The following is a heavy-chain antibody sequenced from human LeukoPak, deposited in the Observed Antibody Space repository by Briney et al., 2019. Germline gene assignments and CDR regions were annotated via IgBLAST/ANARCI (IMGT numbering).Heavy chain of an antibody. V-gene: IGHV4-34*01. D-gene: IGHD2-2*01. CDR1: GGSFSGYY. CDR3: ARGRFCSSTSCTIFDY. CDR2: INHSGST. Sequence: SETLSLTCAVYGGSFSGYYWSWIRQPPGKGLEWIGGINHSGSTNYNPSLKSRVTISVDTSKNQFSLKLSSVTAADTAVYYCARGRFCSSTSCTIFDYWGQGTLVTVSS. J-gene: IGHJ4*02.